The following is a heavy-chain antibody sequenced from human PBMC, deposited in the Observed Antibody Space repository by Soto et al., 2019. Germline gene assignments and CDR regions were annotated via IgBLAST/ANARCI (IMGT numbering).Heavy chain of an antibody. V-gene: IGHV2-5*01. D-gene: IGHD3-16*01. J-gene: IGHJ4*02. CDR1: GFSLRTTGVG. Sequence: QITLKESGPTLVEPTQTLTLTCTYSGFSLRTTGVGVGWIRQPPGKALEWLGIIYWNDDKRYSPSLKNRFTLTSDISKSQVVLTMTNMEPVDTDTYYCAHTWGLPFDYWGQGTLVIVSS. CDR2: IYWNDDK. CDR3: AHTWGLPFDY.